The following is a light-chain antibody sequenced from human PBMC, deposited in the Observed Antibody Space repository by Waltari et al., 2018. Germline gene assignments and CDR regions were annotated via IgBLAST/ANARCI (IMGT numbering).Light chain of an antibody. V-gene: IGKV3-20*01. CDR1: QNIRIN. CDR2: EAS. Sequence: EIVLTQSPGTLSLSPGERVTLPCRASQNIRINLAWYQQKPGQPPRLLIYEASRRATGIPDRFSGSGSGTDFSLTISRLEPEDFGVYYCQKYGTLPATFGQGTKVEIK. J-gene: IGKJ1*01. CDR3: QKYGTLPAT.